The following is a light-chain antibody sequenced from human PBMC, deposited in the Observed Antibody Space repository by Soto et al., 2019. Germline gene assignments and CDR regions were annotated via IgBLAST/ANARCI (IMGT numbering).Light chain of an antibody. CDR3: SSYTGSATPVV. CDR1: RSDVGAYNY. CDR2: GVA. V-gene: IGLV2-14*01. J-gene: IGLJ1*01. Sequence: QSVLTQPASVSGSPGQSIAISCTGTRSDVGAYNYVSWYQQHPGKAPKLMIYGVANRPSGVPHRFFGSKSGHTASLTISGLQAEDEADYYCSSYTGSATPVVFGTGTKATVL.